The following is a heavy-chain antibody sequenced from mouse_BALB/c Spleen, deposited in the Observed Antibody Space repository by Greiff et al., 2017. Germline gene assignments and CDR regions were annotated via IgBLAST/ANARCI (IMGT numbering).Heavy chain of an antibody. CDR2: ISYSGST. CDR1: GYSITSDYA. V-gene: IGHV3-2*02. Sequence: DVKVEESGPGLVKPSQSLSLTCTVTGYSITSDYAWNWIRQFPGNKLEWMGYISYSGSTSYNPSLKSRISITRDTSKNQFFLQLNSVTTEDTATYYCASKLAFAYWGQGTLVTVSA. J-gene: IGHJ3*01. CDR3: ASKLAFAY. D-gene: IGHD4-1*01.